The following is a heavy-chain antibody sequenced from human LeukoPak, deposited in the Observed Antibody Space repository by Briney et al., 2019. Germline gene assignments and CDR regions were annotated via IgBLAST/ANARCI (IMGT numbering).Heavy chain of an antibody. D-gene: IGHD3-16*02. CDR1: GGSFSSRSYY. CDR3: AKVGYDYVWGSYRQYYFDY. CDR2: IYYSGST. Sequence: SETLSLTCTVSGGSFSSRSYYWGWIRQPPGKGLEWIGSIYYSGSTYYNPSLKSRVTISVDTSKNQFSLKLSSVTAADTAVYYCAKVGYDYVWGSYRQYYFDYWDQGTLVTVSS. J-gene: IGHJ4*02. V-gene: IGHV4-39*07.